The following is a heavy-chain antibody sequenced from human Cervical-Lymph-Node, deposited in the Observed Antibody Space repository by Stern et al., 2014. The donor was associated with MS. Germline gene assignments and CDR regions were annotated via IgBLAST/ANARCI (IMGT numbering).Heavy chain of an antibody. J-gene: IGHJ4*02. CDR1: GGSISSYY. V-gene: IGHV4-59*01. CDR2: IYYSGST. D-gene: IGHD4-23*01. Sequence: QLQLQESGPGLVKPSETLSLTCTVSGGSISSYYWSWIRQPPGKGLEWIEYIYYSGSTNYNPSLKSRVTISVDTSKNQFSLKLSSVTAADTAVYYCARGYGGNPIDYWGQGTLVTVSS. CDR3: ARGYGGNPIDY.